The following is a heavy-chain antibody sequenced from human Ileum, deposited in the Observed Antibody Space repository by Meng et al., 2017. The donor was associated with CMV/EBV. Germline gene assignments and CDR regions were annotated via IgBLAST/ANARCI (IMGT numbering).Heavy chain of an antibody. CDR3: ARASTSYGMDV. CDR1: GGSFSTYY. Sequence: SETLSLTCAVHGGSFSTYYWSWIRQPPGRGREWFGEINHSGDTYYSPSLKSRVTISVDPSESQFSLKLSPVTGADTAVYYCARASTSYGMDVWGQGTKVTVSS. CDR2: INHSGDT. V-gene: IGHV4-34*01. J-gene: IGHJ6*02.